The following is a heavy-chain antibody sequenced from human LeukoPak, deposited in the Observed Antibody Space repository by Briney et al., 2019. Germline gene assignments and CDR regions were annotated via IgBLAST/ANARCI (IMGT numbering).Heavy chain of an antibody. Sequence: PGGSLRLSCAASGFTFSSYSMNWVRQAPGKGLEWVSSISSSSSYISYADSVKGRFTISRDNAKNSLYLQMNSLRAEDTAVYYCARSGLDAGSCDYWGQGTLVTVSS. CDR1: GFTFSSYS. D-gene: IGHD6-19*01. V-gene: IGHV3-21*01. CDR3: ARSGLDAGSCDY. CDR2: ISSSSSYI. J-gene: IGHJ4*02.